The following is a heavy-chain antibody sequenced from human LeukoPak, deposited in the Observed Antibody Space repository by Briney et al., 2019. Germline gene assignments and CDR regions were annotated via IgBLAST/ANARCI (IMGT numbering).Heavy chain of an antibody. J-gene: IGHJ3*02. V-gene: IGHV4-39*07. CDR3: ARCYDFWSGYFGPHAFDI. Sequence: SETLSLTCVVSGGSISSTSYYWGWIRQPPGKGLEWIGSIHYSGSTYYSPSLKSRVTISVDTSKNQFSLKLSSVTAADTAVYYCARCYDFWSGYFGPHAFDIWGQGTMVTVSS. CDR2: IHYSGST. D-gene: IGHD3-3*01. CDR1: GGSISSTSYY.